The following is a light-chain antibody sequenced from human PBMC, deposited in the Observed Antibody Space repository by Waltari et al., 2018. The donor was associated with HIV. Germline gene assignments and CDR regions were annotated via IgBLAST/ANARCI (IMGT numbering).Light chain of an antibody. J-gene: IGLJ1*01. CDR3: SSYTRSSTHYV. V-gene: IGLV2-14*03. CDR2: DVT. Sequence: QSALTQTASVSGSPGQSITISCTGTNSDVGGYNFVSWYQHHPGRAPKLIIYDVTNRPSGVSNRFSGSKSGNPASLTISGLQAEDEADYFCSSYTRSSTHYVFGTGTKVTVL. CDR1: NSDVGGYNF.